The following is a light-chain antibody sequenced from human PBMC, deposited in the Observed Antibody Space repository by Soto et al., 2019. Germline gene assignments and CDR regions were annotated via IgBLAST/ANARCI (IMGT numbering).Light chain of an antibody. V-gene: IGLV2-14*01. J-gene: IGLJ1*01. CDR1: SSDVGGYNY. CDR2: DVS. Sequence: QSALTQPASVSGSPGQSITISCTGTSSDVGGYNYVSWYQQHPGKAPKLMIYDVSNRPSGVSNRFSGPKSGNTASLTISGLQAEDEADYYCSSYTSSSTLFVLRTGTKLTVL. CDR3: SSYTSSSTLFV.